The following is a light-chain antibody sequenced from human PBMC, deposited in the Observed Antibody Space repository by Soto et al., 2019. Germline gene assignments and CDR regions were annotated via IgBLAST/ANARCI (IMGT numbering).Light chain of an antibody. J-gene: IGLJ3*02. CDR3: ATWDSSLTIGV. CDR2: EDY. V-gene: IGLV1-51*01. CDR1: SSNIGSAY. Sequence: QSVLTQPPSVSAAPGQKVTISYSGSSSNIGSAYVSWYQQRPGTVPKIVMYEDYKRPSGIPDRFSGSKSGTSATLAITGLQTGDEADYYCATWDSSLTIGVFGGGTKLTVL.